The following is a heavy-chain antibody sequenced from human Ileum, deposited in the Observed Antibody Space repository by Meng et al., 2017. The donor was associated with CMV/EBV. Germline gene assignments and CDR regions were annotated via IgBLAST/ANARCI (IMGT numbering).Heavy chain of an antibody. D-gene: IGHD3-3*01. V-gene: IGHV4-59*01. Sequence: SETLSLTCTVSGGSIRSYYWAWIRQPPGKGLEWIGHMHYSGDNNYNPSLKSRVTISADTSKNQFSLKLSSVTAADTAVYFCARYTYYDFWSGDDAYFFDYWGQGKRVTGSS. CDR1: GGSIRSYY. CDR3: ARYTYYDFWSGDDAYFFDY. J-gene: IGHJ4*02. CDR2: MHYSGDN.